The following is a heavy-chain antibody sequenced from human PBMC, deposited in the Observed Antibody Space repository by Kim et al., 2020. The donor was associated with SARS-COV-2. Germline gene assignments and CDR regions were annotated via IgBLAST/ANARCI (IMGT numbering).Heavy chain of an antibody. V-gene: IGHV3-53*04. CDR2: IYSGGSP. CDR1: GFTFSSNY. CDR3: SREIAVHAFDI. D-gene: IGHD6-19*01. J-gene: IGHJ3*02. Sequence: GGSLRLSCAASGFTFSSNYMSWVRQAPGKGLEWVSVIYSGGSPYYADAAKDQFTISRHNSKNTPYLQMNSLRAEDTAVYYCSREIAVHAFDIWGQGTMVTVSS.